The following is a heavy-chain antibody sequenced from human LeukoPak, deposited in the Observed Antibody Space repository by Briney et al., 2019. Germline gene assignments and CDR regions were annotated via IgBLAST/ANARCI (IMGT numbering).Heavy chain of an antibody. Sequence: SETLSLTCTVSGGSINSGSYFWNWIRQPAGKGLEWIGRIHVSGNINNNPSLKSRDTMSIDTSKNQFSLNLRSVTAADTAVYYCAIERYSSRGVYGMDVWGQGTTVTVSS. D-gene: IGHD6-13*01. V-gene: IGHV4-61*10. CDR2: IHVSGNI. J-gene: IGHJ6*02. CDR3: AIERYSSRGVYGMDV. CDR1: GGSINSGSYF.